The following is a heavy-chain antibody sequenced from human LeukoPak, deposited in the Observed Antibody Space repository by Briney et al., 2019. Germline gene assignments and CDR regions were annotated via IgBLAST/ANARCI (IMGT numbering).Heavy chain of an antibody. Sequence: SETLSLTCTVSGGSISSYYWSWIRQPPGKGLEWIGYIYYSGSTNYNPSLKSRVTISVDTSKNQFSLKLSSVTAADTAVYYCATPSRGAAKYYFDYWGQGTLVTVSS. CDR1: GGSISSYY. D-gene: IGHD5-18*01. CDR2: IYYSGST. J-gene: IGHJ4*02. V-gene: IGHV4-59*12. CDR3: ATPSRGAAKYYFDY.